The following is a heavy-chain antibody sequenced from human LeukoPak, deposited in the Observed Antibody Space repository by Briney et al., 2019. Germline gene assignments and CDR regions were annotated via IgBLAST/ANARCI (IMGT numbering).Heavy chain of an antibody. CDR1: GFTVSSNY. CDR3: AREPGSSTSHHWYFDL. V-gene: IGHV3-66*01. J-gene: IGHJ2*01. D-gene: IGHD2-2*01. Sequence: QSGGSLRLSCAASGFTVSSNYMSWVRQAPGKGLEWVSVIYSGGSTYYADSVKGRFTISRDNSKNTLYLQMNSLRAEDTAVYYCAREPGSSTSHHWYFDLWGRGTLVTVSS. CDR2: IYSGGST.